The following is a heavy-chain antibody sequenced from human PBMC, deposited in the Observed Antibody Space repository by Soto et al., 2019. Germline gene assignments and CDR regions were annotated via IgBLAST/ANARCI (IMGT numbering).Heavy chain of an antibody. V-gene: IGHV4-59*08. D-gene: IGHD5-12*01. J-gene: IGHJ5*02. Sequence: SETLSLTCTVSGGSISSYYWSWIRQPPGKGLEWIGYIYYSGSTNYNPSLKSRVTISVDTSKNQFSLKLSSVTAADTAVYYCARRYPYSGYDPWGQGTLVTLSS. CDR2: IYYSGST. CDR3: ARRYPYSGYDP. CDR1: GGSISSYY.